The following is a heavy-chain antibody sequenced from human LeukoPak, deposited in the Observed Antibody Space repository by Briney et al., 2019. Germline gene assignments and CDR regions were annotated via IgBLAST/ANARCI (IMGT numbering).Heavy chain of an antibody. J-gene: IGHJ5*02. CDR1: GYTFTSYG. Sequence: ASVTVSCKASGYTFTSYGISWVRQAPGQGLEWMGWISAYNGNTNYAQKLQGRVTMTTDTSTSTAYMELRSLRSDDTAVYYCARDQIQYSSSWYARFDPWGQGTLVTVSS. D-gene: IGHD6-13*01. V-gene: IGHV1-18*01. CDR2: ISAYNGNT. CDR3: ARDQIQYSSSWYARFDP.